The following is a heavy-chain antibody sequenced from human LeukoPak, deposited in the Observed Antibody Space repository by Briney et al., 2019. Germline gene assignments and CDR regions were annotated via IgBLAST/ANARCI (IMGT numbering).Heavy chain of an antibody. CDR3: ARDFSNTSGFKVVVDF. V-gene: IGHV1-18*01. D-gene: IGHD1-26*01. CDR2: ISAYNGDT. Sequence: ASVKVSCKASGYTFTNYGITWVRQAPGQGLELMGWISAYNGDTKYAQKVQGRLTMTTDASTSTAYMKLRSLTSDDTAVYYCARDFSNTSGFKVVVDFWSQGTLVTVSS. CDR1: GYTFTNYG. J-gene: IGHJ4*02.